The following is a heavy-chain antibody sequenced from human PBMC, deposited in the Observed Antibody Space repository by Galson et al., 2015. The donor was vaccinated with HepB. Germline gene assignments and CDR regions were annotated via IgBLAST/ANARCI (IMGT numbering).Heavy chain of an antibody. Sequence: SVKVSCKASGYTFTSYAMHWVRQAPGQRLEWMGWINAGNGNTKYSQKFQGRVTITRDTSASTAYMELSSLRSEDTAVYYCARSYCSSTSCSHFNYGMDVWGQGTTVTVSS. CDR3: ARSYCSSTSCSHFNYGMDV. J-gene: IGHJ6*02. CDR1: GYTFTSYA. D-gene: IGHD2-2*01. V-gene: IGHV1-3*01. CDR2: INAGNGNT.